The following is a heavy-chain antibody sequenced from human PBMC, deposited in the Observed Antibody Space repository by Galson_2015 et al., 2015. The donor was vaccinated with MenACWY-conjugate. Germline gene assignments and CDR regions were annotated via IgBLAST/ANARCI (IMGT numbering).Heavy chain of an antibody. D-gene: IGHD3-10*01. J-gene: IGHJ5*02. CDR3: ARVNYFGSTLKWFDP. Sequence: SETLSLTCAVSGASISDYYWSWIRQPPGEGLEWIGNIYNSGRTDSNPSLTTRVTISVDTSNNQFSLKLASVTAADTAVYYCARVNYFGSTLKWFDPWGQGTLVTVSS. V-gene: IGHV4-4*09. CDR2: IYNSGRT. CDR1: GASISDYY.